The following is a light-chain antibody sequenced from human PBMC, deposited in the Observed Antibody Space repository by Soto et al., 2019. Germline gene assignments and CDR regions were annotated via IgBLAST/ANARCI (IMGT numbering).Light chain of an antibody. J-gene: IGKJ4*01. Sequence: DIQMTQSPSSLSASVGDRVTITCQASQDISNNLNWYQQKPGKDPKLLIYDASNLETGVPSRFSGSGSGTDFTFTISSLQPEDMATYYCQQYDNLLTFGGGTKVEIK. CDR3: QQYDNLLT. V-gene: IGKV1-33*01. CDR2: DAS. CDR1: QDISNN.